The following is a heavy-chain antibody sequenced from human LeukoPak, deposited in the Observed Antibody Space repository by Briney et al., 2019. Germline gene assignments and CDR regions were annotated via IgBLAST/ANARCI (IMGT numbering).Heavy chain of an antibody. J-gene: IGHJ4*02. CDR1: GGSISSYY. CDR2: IYESGST. D-gene: IGHD2-21*02. Sequence: SETLSLTCTVSGGSISSYYWSWIRQPPGKGLEWIGHIYESGSTTYNPSLKSRVTISVDTSKKQFSLRLSSVTAADTAIYYCARGPETAISTYDYWGQGTLVTVSS. CDR3: ARGPETAISTYDY. V-gene: IGHV4-59*01.